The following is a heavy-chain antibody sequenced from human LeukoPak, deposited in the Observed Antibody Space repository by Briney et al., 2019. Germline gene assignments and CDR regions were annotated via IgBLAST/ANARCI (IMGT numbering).Heavy chain of an antibody. CDR1: GGTFSIYA. Sequence: GASVKVSSMAPGGTFSIYAISWVRQAPGQGLEWMGGIIPIVGTANYAQKFQGRVTIPADESTSTAYMELSSLRSEDTAVYYCARGLNDFWSGYGSYYFDYWGQGTLVTVSS. V-gene: IGHV1-69*13. J-gene: IGHJ4*02. D-gene: IGHD3-3*01. CDR3: ARGLNDFWSGYGSYYFDY. CDR2: IIPIVGTA.